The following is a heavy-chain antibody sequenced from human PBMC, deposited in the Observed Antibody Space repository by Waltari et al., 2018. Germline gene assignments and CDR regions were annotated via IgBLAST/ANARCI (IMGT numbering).Heavy chain of an antibody. J-gene: IGHJ4*02. CDR1: GFTFSSYS. Sequence: EVQLVESGGGLVQPGGSLRLSCAASGFTFSSYSMHWVRQAPGKGLEWVSYISSSSSTIYYADSVKGRFTISRDNAKNSLYLQMNSLRAEDTAVYYCARDSVVGEFDYWGQGTLVTVSS. CDR2: ISSSSSTI. V-gene: IGHV3-48*04. CDR3: ARDSVVGEFDY. D-gene: IGHD2-2*01.